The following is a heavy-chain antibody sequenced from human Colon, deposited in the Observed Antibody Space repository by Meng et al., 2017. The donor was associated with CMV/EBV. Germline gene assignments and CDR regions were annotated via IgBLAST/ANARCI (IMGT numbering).Heavy chain of an antibody. CDR3: AVLAVAEPISY. V-gene: IGHV3-33*01. Sequence: GESLKISCAASGFNFRTYGIHWVRQAPGKGLEWVSIIWSDANKRSYADSVKDRFTISRENSRDTVYLQIDNLRVEDTAVYYCAVLAVAEPISYWGQGTLVTVSS. CDR1: GFNFRTYG. CDR2: IWSDANKR. D-gene: IGHD6-19*01. J-gene: IGHJ4*02.